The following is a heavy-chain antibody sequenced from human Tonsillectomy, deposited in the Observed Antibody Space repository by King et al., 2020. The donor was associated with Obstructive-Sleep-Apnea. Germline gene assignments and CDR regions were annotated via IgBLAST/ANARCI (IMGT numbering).Heavy chain of an antibody. D-gene: IGHD6-13*01. V-gene: IGHV7-4-1*02. CDR2: INTNTGIP. CDR3: ASGGYSSSWYGGGHEH. Sequence: QLVQSGSELKKPGASVKVSCKASGYSFTNYAMNWVRQAPGQGLEWMGWINTNTGIPTYAQGFTGRFVFSLDTSVSTAYLQISSLKAEDTAVYYCASGGYSSSWYGGGHEHWGRGTLVTVSS. CDR1: GYSFTNYA. J-gene: IGHJ1*01.